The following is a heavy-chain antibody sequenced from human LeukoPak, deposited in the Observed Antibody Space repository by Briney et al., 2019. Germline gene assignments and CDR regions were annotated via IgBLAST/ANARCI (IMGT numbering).Heavy chain of an antibody. D-gene: IGHD6-13*01. V-gene: IGHV1-46*01. CDR3: ARAAGTYHYYFHY. CDR2: INPSGGST. CDR1: GYTFTSYY. Sequence: ASVKVSCKASGYTFTSYYMHWVRQAPGEGLEWMGIINPSGGSTSYAQKFQGRVTMTRDMSTSTVYMELSSLRSEDTAVYYCARAAGTYHYYFHYWGQGTLVTVSS. J-gene: IGHJ4*02.